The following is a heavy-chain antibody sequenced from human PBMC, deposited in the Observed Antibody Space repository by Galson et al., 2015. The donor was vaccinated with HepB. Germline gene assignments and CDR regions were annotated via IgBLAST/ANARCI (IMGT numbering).Heavy chain of an antibody. D-gene: IGHD3-22*01. CDR2: ISYDGSNK. J-gene: IGHJ4*02. CDR3: ARASDYYDSSGYFDY. CDR1: GFTFSSYA. V-gene: IGHV3-30*04. Sequence: SLRLSCAASGFTFSSYAVHWVRQAPGKGLEWVAVISYDGSNKYYADSVKGRFTISRDSSKNTLYLQMNSLRAEDTAVYYCARASDYYDSSGYFDYWGQGTLVSVSS.